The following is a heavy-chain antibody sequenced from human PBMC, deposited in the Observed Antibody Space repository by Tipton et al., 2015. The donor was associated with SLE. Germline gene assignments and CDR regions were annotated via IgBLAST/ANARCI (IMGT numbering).Heavy chain of an antibody. CDR1: GFKFGDYA. CDR2: IRSNIYGWTT. CDR3: ARGDVARLPSYSMDV. V-gene: IGHV3-49*04. Sequence: SLRLSCTSSGFKFGDYAMILVRQGPGKGLGWVGFIRSNIYGWTTEYAASVEGRFTISRDDSKSIVYLQVNSLETEDTALYYCARGDVARLPSYSMDVWGQGTTVTVSS. J-gene: IGHJ6*02.